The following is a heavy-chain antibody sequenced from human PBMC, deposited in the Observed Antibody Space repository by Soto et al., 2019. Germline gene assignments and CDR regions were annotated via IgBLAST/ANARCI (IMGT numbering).Heavy chain of an antibody. D-gene: IGHD3-10*01. Sequence: SGPTLVNPTQTLTLTCTFSGFSLSTSGVGVGWIRQPPGKALEWLALIYWNDDKRYSPSLKSRLTITKDTSKNQVVLTMTNMDPVDTATYYCAHRQISWFGELRVWFDPWGQGTLVTVSS. V-gene: IGHV2-5*01. CDR2: IYWNDDK. J-gene: IGHJ5*02. CDR1: GFSLSTSGVG. CDR3: AHRQISWFGELRVWFDP.